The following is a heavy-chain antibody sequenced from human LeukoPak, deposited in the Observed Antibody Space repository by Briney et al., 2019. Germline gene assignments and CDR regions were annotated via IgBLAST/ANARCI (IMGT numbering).Heavy chain of an antibody. CDR3: ARSHSVWTSFDY. CDR2: IYYSGST. J-gene: IGHJ4*02. V-gene: IGHV4-59*01. Sequence: SETLSLTCTVSGGSISSYYWSWIRQPPGKGMEWIGYIYYSGSTNYSPSLKSRVTISVDTSKNQFSLKLSSVTAADTAVYYCARSHSVWTSFDYWGQGTRVTVSS. D-gene: IGHD3/OR15-3a*01. CDR1: GGSISSYY.